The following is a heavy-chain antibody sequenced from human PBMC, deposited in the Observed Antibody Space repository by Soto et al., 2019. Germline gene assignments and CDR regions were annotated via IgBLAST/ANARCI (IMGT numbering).Heavy chain of an antibody. J-gene: IGHJ4*02. CDR3: ASGGLVGASPGFDY. CDR1: GGTFSSYA. Sequence: ASVKVSCKASGGTFSSYAISWVRQAPGQGLEWMGGIIPIFGTANYAQKFQGRVTITADESTSTAYMELSSLRSEDTAVYYCASGGLVGASPGFDYWGPGTLVTVSS. CDR2: IIPIFGTA. D-gene: IGHD1-26*01. V-gene: IGHV1-69*13.